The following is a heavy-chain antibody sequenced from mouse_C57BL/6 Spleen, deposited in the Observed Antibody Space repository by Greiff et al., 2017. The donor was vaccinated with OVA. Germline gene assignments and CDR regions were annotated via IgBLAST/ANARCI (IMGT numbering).Heavy chain of an antibody. V-gene: IGHV1-55*01. CDR2: IYPGSGST. J-gene: IGHJ3*01. Sequence: QVQLQQPGAELVKPGASVKMSCKASGYTFTSYWITWVKQRPGQGLEWIGDIYPGSGSTNYNEKFKSKATLTVDTSSSTAYMQLGSLTSEDSAVYYCARWGDYGPRWGFAYWGQGTLVTVSA. D-gene: IGHD1-1*01. CDR1: GYTFTSYW. CDR3: ARWGDYGPRWGFAY.